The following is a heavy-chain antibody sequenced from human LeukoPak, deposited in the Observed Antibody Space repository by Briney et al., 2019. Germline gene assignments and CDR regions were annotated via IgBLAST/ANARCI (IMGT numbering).Heavy chain of an antibody. J-gene: IGHJ3*02. CDR2: IIPIFGTA. CDR1: GGTFSSYA. Sequence: GASVKVSCKASGGTFSSYAISWVRQAPGQGLEWMGGIIPIFGTANYAQKFQGRVTFTADESTSTAYMELSSLRSEDTAVYYCARIGLWYAFDIWGQGTMVTVSS. CDR3: ARIGLWYAFDI. D-gene: IGHD5-18*01. V-gene: IGHV1-69*13.